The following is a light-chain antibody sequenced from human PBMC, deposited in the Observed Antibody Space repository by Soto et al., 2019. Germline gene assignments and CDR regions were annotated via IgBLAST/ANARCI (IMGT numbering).Light chain of an antibody. CDR2: KAS. V-gene: IGKV1-5*03. CDR1: QSISGW. J-gene: IGKJ1*01. Sequence: DIQMTQPPSTLSASVGDRVTITCRASQSISGWLAWYQQKPGKAPNLLIYKASTLESGVPSRFSGSGSGTEFTLTISSLQPDDFATYYCQQYNNYGSWTFGQGTKVDIK. CDR3: QQYNNYGSWT.